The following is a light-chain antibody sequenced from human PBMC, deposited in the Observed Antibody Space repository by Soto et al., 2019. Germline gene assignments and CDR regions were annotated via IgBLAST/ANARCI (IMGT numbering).Light chain of an antibody. CDR3: SSFRTTSTGV. Sequence: QSALTQPASVSGSPGQSITISCTGTSSDIGTYNYVSWYQHHPGKAPKLMIYGVSNRPSGISNRFSGSKSGNTASLTISGLQAEDESDYYCSSFRTTSTGVFGTGTKVTVL. CDR2: GVS. V-gene: IGLV2-14*01. CDR1: SSDIGTYNY. J-gene: IGLJ1*01.